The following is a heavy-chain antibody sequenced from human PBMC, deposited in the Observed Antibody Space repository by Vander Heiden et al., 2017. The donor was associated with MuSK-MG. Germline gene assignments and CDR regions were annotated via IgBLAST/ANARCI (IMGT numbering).Heavy chain of an antibody. Sequence: QVQLVQSGPEVKKPGSSVKVPCKASGGPLSGHTINWVRQAPGQGLEWMGRFLPLLGIPNYAQKFQTRLTISVDSSTDTAHLELNNLRSEDTAVYFCARDIREDGIYHYGLDVWGQGTTVIVSS. J-gene: IGHJ6*02. CDR3: ARDIREDGIYHYGLDV. CDR2: FLPLLGIP. CDR1: GGPLSGHT. V-gene: IGHV1-69*04. D-gene: IGHD3-3*02.